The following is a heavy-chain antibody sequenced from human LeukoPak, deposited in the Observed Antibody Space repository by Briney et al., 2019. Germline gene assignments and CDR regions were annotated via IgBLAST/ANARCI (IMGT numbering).Heavy chain of an antibody. CDR3: ARGMTTVTGFNWFDP. Sequence: PGGPLRLSCAASGFTFSSYSMNWVRQAPGKGLEWVSYIGSTGRTIYYADSVKGRLTISRDNAKNSLYLQMNSLRDEDTAVYYCARGMTTVTGFNWFDPWGQGTLVIVSS. D-gene: IGHD4-17*01. J-gene: IGHJ5*02. CDR1: GFTFSSYS. V-gene: IGHV3-48*02. CDR2: IGSTGRTI.